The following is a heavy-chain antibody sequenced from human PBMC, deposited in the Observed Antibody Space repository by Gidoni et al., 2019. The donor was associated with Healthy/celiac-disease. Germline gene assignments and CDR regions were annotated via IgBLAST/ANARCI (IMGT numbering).Heavy chain of an antibody. V-gene: IGHV3-9*01. CDR1: GFTFDDYA. CDR3: AKDAFVQLWTSEFAY. D-gene: IGHD5-18*01. J-gene: IGHJ4*02. Sequence: EVQLVESGGGLVQPGRSLRLSCAASGFTFDDYAMHWVRQAPGKGLEWVSGISWNSGSIGYADSVKGRFTISRDNAKNSLYLQMNSLRAEDTALYYCAKDAFVQLWTSEFAYWGQGTLVTVSS. CDR2: ISWNSGSI.